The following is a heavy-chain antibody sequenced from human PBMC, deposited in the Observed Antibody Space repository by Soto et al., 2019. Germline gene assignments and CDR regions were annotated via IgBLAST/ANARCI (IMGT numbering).Heavy chain of an antibody. CDR3: ARVEWELRPFDY. J-gene: IGHJ4*02. CDR1: GYSFTSYW. Sequence: PGEALKISCKGSGYSFTSYWIGWVRQIPGKGLEWRGIIYPGDSDTRDSPSFQGQVTTSADKSISTSYVQWSSLTASDSAMYYCARVEWELRPFDYWGQGTLVTVSS. D-gene: IGHD1-26*01. CDR2: IYPGDSDT. V-gene: IGHV5-51*01.